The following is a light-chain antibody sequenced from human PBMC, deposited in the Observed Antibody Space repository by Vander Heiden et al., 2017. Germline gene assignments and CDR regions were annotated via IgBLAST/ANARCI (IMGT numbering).Light chain of an antibody. CDR1: QSVSSN. CDR2: GAS. J-gene: IGKJ4*01. Sequence: EIVMTQSPATLSLSPGETATLSCRASQSVSSNLAWYQQKPGQAPRLLIYGASTRATGIPARFSGSGSGTEFTLTISSLQSEDFAGYYCQQYNTWPPLSLGGGTTVEIK. V-gene: IGKV3D-15*01. CDR3: QQYNTWPPLS.